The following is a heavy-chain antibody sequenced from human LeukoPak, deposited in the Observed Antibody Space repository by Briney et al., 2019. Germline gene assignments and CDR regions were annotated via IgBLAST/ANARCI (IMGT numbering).Heavy chain of an antibody. CDR3: ARQLVVVTGGWFDP. CDR1: GGSISSYY. D-gene: IGHD2-21*02. V-gene: IGHV4-4*09. Sequence: PSETLPLTCTVSGGSISSYYWSWIRQPPGKGLEWIGYIYTSGSTNYNPSLKSRVTISVDTSKNQFSLKLSSVTAADTAVYYCARQLVVVTGGWFDPWGQGTLVTVSS. J-gene: IGHJ5*02. CDR2: IYTSGST.